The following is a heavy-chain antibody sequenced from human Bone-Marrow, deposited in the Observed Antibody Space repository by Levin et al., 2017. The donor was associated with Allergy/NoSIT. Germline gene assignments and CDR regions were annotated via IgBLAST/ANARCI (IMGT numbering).Heavy chain of an antibody. Sequence: GESLKISCEGSGYIFSNYWIGWARQMPGKGLEWMGVIYPGDSKTKYSPSFQGHITISADTSINTASLQWTSLKTSDPAIYFCAMWGGYCNGDSCHVDSWGQGTPVTVSS. V-gene: IGHV5-51*01. CDR2: IYPGDSKT. D-gene: IGHD2-15*01. CDR3: AMWGGYCNGDSCHVDS. J-gene: IGHJ4*02. CDR1: GYIFSNYW.